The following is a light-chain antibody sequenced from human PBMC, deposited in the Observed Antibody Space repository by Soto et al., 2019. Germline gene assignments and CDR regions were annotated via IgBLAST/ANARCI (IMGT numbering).Light chain of an antibody. CDR1: QSVSSSY. J-gene: IGKJ4*01. CDR3: QQYGSSPLT. CDR2: GAS. Sequence: EIVLTQSPGTLSLSPGERATLSCRASQSVSSSYLAWYQQKPGQAPRLLIYGASSRATGIPDRFSGSGSGTDFTLTISSLEPEDFAVYYCQQYGSSPLTFGGGTKVAIK. V-gene: IGKV3-20*01.